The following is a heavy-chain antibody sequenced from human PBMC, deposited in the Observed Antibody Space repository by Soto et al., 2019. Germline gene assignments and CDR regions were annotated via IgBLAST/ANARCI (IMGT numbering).Heavy chain of an antibody. D-gene: IGHD1-26*01. J-gene: IGHJ4*02. CDR3: ARVWGLGGSNYGHFDF. CDR1: GFSFSSYA. CDR2: IFGTSGTT. Sequence: GGSLRLSYAASGFSFSSYAMTWVRQPQGKGLEWVSTIFGTSGTTYYADSVKGRFTISRDNYKNTLYLQMDTLRDDDKAVYCCARVWGLGGSNYGHFDFWGQGTPVTVYS. V-gene: IGHV3-23*01.